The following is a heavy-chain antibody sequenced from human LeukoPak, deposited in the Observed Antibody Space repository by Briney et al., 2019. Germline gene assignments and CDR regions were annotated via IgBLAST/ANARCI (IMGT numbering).Heavy chain of an antibody. CDR1: GYTFTSYG. CDR3: ARADMSEGTSHFDY. D-gene: IGHD1-7*01. J-gene: IGHJ4*02. V-gene: IGHV1-18*01. Sequence: ASVKVSCKASGYTFTSYGISWVRQAPGQGLEWMGWISAYNGNTNYAQKLQGRATMTTDTSTSTAYMELRSLRSDDTAVYYCARADMSEGTSHFDYWGQGTLVTVSS. CDR2: ISAYNGNT.